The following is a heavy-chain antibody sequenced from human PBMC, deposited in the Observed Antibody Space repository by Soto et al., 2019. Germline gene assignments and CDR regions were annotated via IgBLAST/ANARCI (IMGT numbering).Heavy chain of an antibody. J-gene: IGHJ4*02. D-gene: IGHD3-10*01. CDR3: ARTYGSGDYFLPFEY. V-gene: IGHV1-18*01. Sequence: QVQLLQSGAEVKKPGASVKVSCKASGYMFNTYGITWVRQAPVQGLEWMGWISVYNGNIDYAQKLEGRVTIPIDTSTSTAYMELKSLTSDDTAVYYCARTYGSGDYFLPFEYWGQGTPVSVSS. CDR2: ISVYNGNI. CDR1: GYMFNTYG.